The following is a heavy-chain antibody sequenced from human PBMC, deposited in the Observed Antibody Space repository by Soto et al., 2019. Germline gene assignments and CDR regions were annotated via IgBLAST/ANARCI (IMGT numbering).Heavy chain of an antibody. Sequence: QVQLVESGGGVVQPGRSLRLSCAASGFTFSSYGMHWVRQAPGKGLEWVAVIWYDGSNKYYADSVKGRFTISRDNSKNTLYLQMNSLRAEDTAVYYCARDDRLGVAGTILDYWGQGTLVTVSS. D-gene: IGHD6-19*01. CDR1: GFTFSSYG. V-gene: IGHV3-33*01. CDR3: ARDDRLGVAGTILDY. J-gene: IGHJ4*02. CDR2: IWYDGSNK.